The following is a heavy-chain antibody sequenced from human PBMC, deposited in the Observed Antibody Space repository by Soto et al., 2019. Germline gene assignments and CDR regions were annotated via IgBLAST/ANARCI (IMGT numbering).Heavy chain of an antibody. D-gene: IGHD2-15*01. J-gene: IGHJ4*02. V-gene: IGHV3-53*05. CDR2: IYSGGST. CDR3: ARDLEFGGYCSGGSCYPAN. CDR1: GSTVSSNY. Sequence: GGSLRLSCAASGSTVSSNYMSWVRQAPGKGLEWVSVIYSGGSTYYADSVKGRFTISRDNSKNTLYLQMNSLRAEDTAVYYCARDLEFGGYCSGGSCYPANWGQGTPVTVSS.